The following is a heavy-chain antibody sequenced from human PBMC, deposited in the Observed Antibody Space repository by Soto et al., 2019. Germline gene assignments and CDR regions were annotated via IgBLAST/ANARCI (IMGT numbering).Heavy chain of an antibody. Sequence: ASVKVSCKASGGTCSSYAISWVRQAPGQGLEWMGGIIPIFGTANYAQKFQGRVTITADESTSTAYMELSSLRSEDTAVYYCARDKSIAAQGGMDVWGQGTTVTVSS. CDR2: IIPIFGTA. V-gene: IGHV1-69*13. CDR1: GGTCSSYA. D-gene: IGHD6-6*01. CDR3: ARDKSIAAQGGMDV. J-gene: IGHJ6*02.